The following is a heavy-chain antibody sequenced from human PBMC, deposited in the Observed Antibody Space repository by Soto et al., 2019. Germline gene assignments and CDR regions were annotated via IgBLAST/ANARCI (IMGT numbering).Heavy chain of an antibody. J-gene: IGHJ4*02. CDR3: ARDRDGYTSLDS. Sequence: QVQLQESGPGLVKPSQTLFLTCTVSGDSISSGGYYWSWIRQHPGKGLEWIGYIYYSGSTYYNPSLKSRVTISVGTAKSQFSLKLTSVTAADTAVYYCARDRDGYTSLDSWGQGTLVTVSS. CDR2: IYYSGST. D-gene: IGHD2-21*01. CDR1: GDSISSGGYY. V-gene: IGHV4-31*03.